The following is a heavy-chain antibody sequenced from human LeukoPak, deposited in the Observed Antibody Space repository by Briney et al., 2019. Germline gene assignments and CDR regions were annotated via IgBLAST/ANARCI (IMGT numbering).Heavy chain of an antibody. D-gene: IGHD3-10*01. Sequence: ASVKVSCKASGYTFTCYYMHWVRQAPGQGLEWMGWINPNSGGTNYAQKFQGRVTMTRDTSISTAYMELSRLRSDDTAVYYCARDKVTMVRGVSNWFDPWGQGTLVPVSS. J-gene: IGHJ5*02. V-gene: IGHV1-2*02. CDR3: ARDKVTMVRGVSNWFDP. CDR2: INPNSGGT. CDR1: GYTFTCYY.